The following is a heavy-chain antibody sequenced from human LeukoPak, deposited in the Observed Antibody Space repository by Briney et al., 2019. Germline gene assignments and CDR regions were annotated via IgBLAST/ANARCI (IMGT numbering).Heavy chain of an antibody. CDR1: GFTFSSYA. Sequence: GGSLRLSCAASGFTFSSYAMSWVRQAPGKGLEWVSTISGSGGSTYYADSVKGRFTISRDNSKNTLYLQMNSLRAEDTAVYYCAKASSSSWYVLGNWGQGTLVTVSS. D-gene: IGHD6-13*01. J-gene: IGHJ4*02. CDR2: ISGSGGST. CDR3: AKASSSSWYVLGN. V-gene: IGHV3-23*01.